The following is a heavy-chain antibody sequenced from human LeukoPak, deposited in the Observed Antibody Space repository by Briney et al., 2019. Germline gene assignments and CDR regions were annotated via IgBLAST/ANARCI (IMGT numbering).Heavy chain of an antibody. J-gene: IGHJ4*02. CDR3: VTNDVGLHTGLGY. Sequence: GASVKVSCKASGYTFTDYLLHWVRQAPGQGLEWMGWIDTKSGATKFAQKFQARVTMTSDTSITTAYMDLSSLTSDDTAVHYCVTNDVGLHTGLGYWGQGTLVTVSS. CDR2: IDTKSGAT. D-gene: IGHD1-26*01. V-gene: IGHV1-2*02. CDR1: GYTFTDYL.